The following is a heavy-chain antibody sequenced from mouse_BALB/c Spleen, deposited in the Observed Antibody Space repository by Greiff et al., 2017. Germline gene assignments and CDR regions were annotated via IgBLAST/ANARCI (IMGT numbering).Heavy chain of an antibody. CDR1: GFTFSSYT. CDR3: TRGRDSSGY. Sequence: EVKLEESGGGLVKPGGSLKLSCAASGFTFSSYTMSWVRQTPEKRLEWVATISSGGSYTYYPDSVKGRFTISRDNAKNTLYLQMSSLKSEDTAMYYCTRGRDSSGYWGQGTTLTVSS. D-gene: IGHD3-2*01. J-gene: IGHJ2*01. CDR2: ISSGGSYT. V-gene: IGHV5-6-4*01.